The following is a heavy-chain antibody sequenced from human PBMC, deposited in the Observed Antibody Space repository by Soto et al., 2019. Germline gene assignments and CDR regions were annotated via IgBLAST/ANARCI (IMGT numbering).Heavy chain of an antibody. Sequence: QITLKESGPTLVKPTQTLTLTCTFSGFSLSTSEVGVGWIRQPPGKALEWLALIYWDDDKRYSPSLKSRLTRTTDTSKNQVVLRMGNMDRVDTAAYYCGHSRYYGSGHLDYSDYWGRGCLVSVSS. J-gene: IGHJ4*02. D-gene: IGHD3-10*01. CDR2: IYWDDDK. CDR1: GFSLSTSEVG. V-gene: IGHV2-5*02. CDR3: GHSRYYGSGHLDYSDY.